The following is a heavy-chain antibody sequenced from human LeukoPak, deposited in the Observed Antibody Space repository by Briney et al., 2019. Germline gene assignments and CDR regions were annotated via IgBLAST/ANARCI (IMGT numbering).Heavy chain of an antibody. CDR3: ARGGYYYDSSGPIFDY. D-gene: IGHD3-22*01. J-gene: IGHJ4*02. V-gene: IGHV3-53*01. CDR1: GFTVSSNY. Sequence: GGSLRLSCAASGFTVSSNYMSWVRQAPGKGLELVSVIYSGGSTYYADSVKGRFTISRDNSKNTLYLQMNSLRAEDTAVYYCARGGYYYDSSGPIFDYWGQGTLVTVSS. CDR2: IYSGGST.